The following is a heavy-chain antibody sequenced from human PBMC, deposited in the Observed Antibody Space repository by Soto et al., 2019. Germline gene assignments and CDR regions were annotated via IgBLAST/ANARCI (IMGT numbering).Heavy chain of an antibody. CDR2: ISGSGSDR. Sequence: EVQVLESGGGLVQPGGSLRLSCVASGFTFGTYAMNWVRQAPGKGLEWVSGISGSGSDRYYADSVRGRFTISRDNSNNTLNLQMDSLRAEDTAIYYCTKTPRSYYYYMDVWGKGTTVTVSS. CDR1: GFTFGTYA. J-gene: IGHJ6*03. CDR3: TKTPRSYYYYMDV. V-gene: IGHV3-23*01. D-gene: IGHD3-10*01.